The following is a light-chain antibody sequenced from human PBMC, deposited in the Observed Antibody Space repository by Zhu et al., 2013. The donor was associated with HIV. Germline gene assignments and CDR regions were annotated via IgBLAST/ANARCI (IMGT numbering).Light chain of an antibody. CDR2: NAS. CDR3: QQLNSYPIFA. V-gene: IGKV3D-15*01. J-gene: IGKJ3*01. Sequence: ERVMTQSPATLSVSPGERATLSCRASQSVSRYLAWYQHKPGQAPRLLIYNASNRATGIPARFSGSGSGTDFTLTISSLQPEDAATYYCQQLNSYPIFAFGPGTKVNIK. CDR1: QSVSRY.